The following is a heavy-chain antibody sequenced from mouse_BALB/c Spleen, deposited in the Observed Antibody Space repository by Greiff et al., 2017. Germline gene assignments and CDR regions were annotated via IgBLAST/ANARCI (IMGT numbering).Heavy chain of an antibody. CDR1: GYTFTSYY. CDR3: TRISYYGCSPGWFAY. CDR2: INPSNGGT. J-gene: IGHJ3*01. D-gene: IGHD1-1*01. V-gene: IGHV1S81*02. Sequence: QVQLQQPGAELVKPGASVKLSCKASGYTFTSYYMYWVKQRPGQGLEWIGGINPSNGGTNFNEKFKSKATLTVDKSSSTAYMQLSSLTSEDSAGYYWTRISYYGCSPGWFAYWGQGTPGTVSA.